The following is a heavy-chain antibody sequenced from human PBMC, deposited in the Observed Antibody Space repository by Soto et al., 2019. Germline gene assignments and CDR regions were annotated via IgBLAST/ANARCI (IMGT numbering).Heavy chain of an antibody. CDR3: ARSYSFGYYFDD. D-gene: IGHD5-18*01. CDR2: IYPGDSDA. J-gene: IGHJ4*02. V-gene: IGHV5-51*01. CDR1: GHSFTSHW. Sequence: GESLKISCKGSGHSFTSHWIGWVRQMPGKGLEWMGTIYPGDSDARYSPSFQGQVTISADKSISTAYLQWSSLKVSDTAMYFCARSYSFGYYFDDWGQGTLVTVSS.